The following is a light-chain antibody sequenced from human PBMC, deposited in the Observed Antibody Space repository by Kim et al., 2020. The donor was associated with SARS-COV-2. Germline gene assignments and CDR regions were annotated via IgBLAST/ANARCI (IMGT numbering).Light chain of an antibody. J-gene: IGLJ3*02. V-gene: IGLV1-47*01. CDR1: TPSIGSDD. CDR3: ATWDDTLSGPGV. CDR2: RNT. Sequence: RVTISCSESTPSIGSDDVYWYQQLPGTAPKLLIYRNTKRPSGVPDRFSGSKSGTSASLAISGLRSEDEADYYCATWDDTLSGPGVFGGGTQLTVL.